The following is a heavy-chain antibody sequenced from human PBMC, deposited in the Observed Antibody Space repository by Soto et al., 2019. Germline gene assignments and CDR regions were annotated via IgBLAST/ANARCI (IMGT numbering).Heavy chain of an antibody. CDR2: IGTAGDT. Sequence: GGSLRLSCAASGFTFSSYYMHWVRQATGKGLEWVSAIGTAGDTYYPGSVKGRFTISRENAKNSLYLQMNSLRAEDTAVYYCARGHSSGPLLPYYFDYWGQGTLVTVSS. J-gene: IGHJ4*02. CDR1: GFTFSSYY. CDR3: ARGHSSGPLLPYYFDY. D-gene: IGHD6-19*01. V-gene: IGHV3-13*01.